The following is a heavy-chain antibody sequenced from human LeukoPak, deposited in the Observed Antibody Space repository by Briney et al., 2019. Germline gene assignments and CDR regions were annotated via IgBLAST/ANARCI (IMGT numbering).Heavy chain of an antibody. CDR1: GYSFTAYW. Sequence: ESPQISCRGSGYSFTAYWIGWVRQMPGKGLEWMGIIYPGDSDTRYTPSFQGQVTMSADKSINTAYLQWSSLKASDTAIYYCARRQGCSSTSCPPDYWGQGTLVTVSP. J-gene: IGHJ4*02. CDR3: ARRQGCSSTSCPPDY. CDR2: IYPGDSDT. V-gene: IGHV5-51*01. D-gene: IGHD2-2*01.